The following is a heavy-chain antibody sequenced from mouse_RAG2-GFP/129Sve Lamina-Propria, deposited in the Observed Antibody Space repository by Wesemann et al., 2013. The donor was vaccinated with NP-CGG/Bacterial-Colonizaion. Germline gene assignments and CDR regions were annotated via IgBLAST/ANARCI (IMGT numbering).Heavy chain of an antibody. CDR2: ISYDGSN. Sequence: DVQLQESGPGLVKPSQSLSLTCSVTGYSITSGYYWNWIRQFPGNKLEWMGYISYDGSNNYNPSLKNRISITRDTSKNQFFLKLNSVTTEDTATYYCARDGTTVVARGYYFDYWGQGTTLTVSS. V-gene: IGHV3-6*01. D-gene: IGHD1-1*01. CDR1: GYSITSGYY. CDR3: ARDGTTVVARGYYFDY. J-gene: IGHJ2*01.